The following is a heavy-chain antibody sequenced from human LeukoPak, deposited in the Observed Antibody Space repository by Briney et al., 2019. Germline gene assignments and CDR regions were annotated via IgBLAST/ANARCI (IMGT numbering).Heavy chain of an antibody. D-gene: IGHD5-12*01. J-gene: IGHJ4*02. CDR3: AGVLSGYDFDY. Sequence: GGSLRLSCAASGFTVSSNYMSWVRQAPGKGLEWVSVIYSGGSTYYADSVKGRFTISRDNSKNTLYLQMNSLRAEDTAVYYCAGVLSGYDFDYWGQGTLVTVSS. V-gene: IGHV3-53*01. CDR1: GFTVSSNY. CDR2: IYSGGST.